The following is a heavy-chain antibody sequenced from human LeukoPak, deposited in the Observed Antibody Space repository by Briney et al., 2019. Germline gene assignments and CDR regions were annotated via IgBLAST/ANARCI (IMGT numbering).Heavy chain of an antibody. CDR1: GYTFTSYD. J-gene: IGHJ4*02. V-gene: IGHV1-8*01. Sequence: ASVKVSCTASGYTFTSYDINWVRQATGQGLEWMGWMNPNSGNTGYAQKFQGRVTMTRNTSISTAYMELSSLRSEDTAVYYCARGAAQNDFWSGWYYFDYWGQGTLVTVSS. CDR2: MNPNSGNT. D-gene: IGHD3-3*01. CDR3: ARGAAQNDFWSGWYYFDY.